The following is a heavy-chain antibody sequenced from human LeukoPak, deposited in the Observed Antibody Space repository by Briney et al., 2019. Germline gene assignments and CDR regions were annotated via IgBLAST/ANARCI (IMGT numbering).Heavy chain of an antibody. Sequence: PGGSLRLSCAASGFTFSDYYMSWIRQAPGKGLEWVAVISYDGSNKYYADSVKGRFTISRDNSKNTLYLQMNSLRAEDTAVYYCARGYSNQLDYWGQGTLVTVSS. J-gene: IGHJ4*02. CDR1: GFTFSDYY. V-gene: IGHV3-30-3*01. CDR3: ARGYSNQLDY. CDR2: ISYDGSNK. D-gene: IGHD4-11*01.